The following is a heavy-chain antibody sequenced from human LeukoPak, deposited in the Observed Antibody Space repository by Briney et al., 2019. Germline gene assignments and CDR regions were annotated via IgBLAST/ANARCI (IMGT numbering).Heavy chain of an antibody. CDR1: GFTFSSYG. D-gene: IGHD4-17*01. Sequence: GGSLRLSCAASGFTFSSYGMHWVRQAPGKGLEWVAVISYDGSNKYYADSVKGRFTISRDNSKNTLYLQMNSLRAEDTAVYYCAKGHTTVTTEYFDYWGQGTLVTVSS. CDR2: ISYDGSNK. CDR3: AKGHTTVTTEYFDY. J-gene: IGHJ4*02. V-gene: IGHV3-30*18.